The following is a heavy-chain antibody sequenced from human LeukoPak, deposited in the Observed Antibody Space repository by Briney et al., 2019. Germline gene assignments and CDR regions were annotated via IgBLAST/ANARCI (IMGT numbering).Heavy chain of an antibody. D-gene: IGHD5-24*01. CDR1: GYSFTSYW. CDR3: ARLADGYTCYFDY. J-gene: IGHJ4*02. V-gene: IGHV5-51*01. CDR2: IYPGDSDT. Sequence: GESLKISCKGSGYSFTSYWIGWGRQRPGKGLEGMGIIYPGDSDTRYSPAVQGQVTISADKSIRTGYLQWSRLKASHTAMYYCARLADGYTCYFDYWGQGSLVTVSS.